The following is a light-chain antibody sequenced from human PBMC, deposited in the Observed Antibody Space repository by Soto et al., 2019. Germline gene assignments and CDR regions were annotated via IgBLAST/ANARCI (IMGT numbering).Light chain of an antibody. CDR1: SSDIGSYNH. Sequence: PHPASLSGSPGHSITISCSGTSSDIGSYNHVAWYQQFPGKSPKLMIYAVSDRPSGVSDRFSGSKSGITASLTISGLQTEDEADYYCISYTDRQSYLFGNGTKVTVL. J-gene: IGLJ1*01. CDR3: ISYTDRQSYL. CDR2: AVS. V-gene: IGLV2-14*03.